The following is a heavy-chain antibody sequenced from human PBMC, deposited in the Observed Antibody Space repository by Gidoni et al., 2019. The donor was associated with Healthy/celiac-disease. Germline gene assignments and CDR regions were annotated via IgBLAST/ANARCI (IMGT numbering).Heavy chain of an antibody. CDR2: ISYDGSNK. Sequence: QVQLVESGGGVVQPGRSLRLSCAASGFTFSSYAMHWVRQAPGKGLEWVAVISYDGSNKYYADSVKGRFTISRDNSKNTLYLQMNSLRAEDTAVYYWAREVRVAAAGEIYYYYGMDVWGQGTTVTVSS. V-gene: IGHV3-30-3*01. CDR1: GFTFSSYA. J-gene: IGHJ6*02. D-gene: IGHD6-13*01. CDR3: AREVRVAAAGEIYYYYGMDV.